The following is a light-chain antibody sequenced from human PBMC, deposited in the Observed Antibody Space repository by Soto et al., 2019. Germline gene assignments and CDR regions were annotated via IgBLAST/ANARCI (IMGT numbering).Light chain of an antibody. J-gene: IGLJ1*01. CDR2: EVN. Sequence: QSFLTQPASVSGSPGQSITISCTGSSSDVGGYNYVSWYQQHPGKAPKLMIYEVNYRPSGVSNRFSGSKSGNTASLTISGLQAEDEADYYCSAYTSSDTGVFGTGTKVTVL. CDR1: SSDVGGYNY. V-gene: IGLV2-14*01. CDR3: SAYTSSDTGV.